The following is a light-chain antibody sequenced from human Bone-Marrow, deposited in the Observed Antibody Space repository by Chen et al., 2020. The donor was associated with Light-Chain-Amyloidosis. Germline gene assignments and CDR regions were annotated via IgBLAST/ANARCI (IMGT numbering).Light chain of an antibody. CDR3: QQYYSTPLT. CDR1: QSIQYNSDNKNY. Sequence: DIVMTHAPDSWAVSLGARATINCKSSQSIQYNSDNKNYLAWYQQKPGQPPKLLIYWASTRESGVPDRFRGSGSETDFTLTISSLQAEDVAVYYCQQYYSTPLTFGQGTRVEIK. CDR2: WAS. J-gene: IGKJ1*01. V-gene: IGKV4-1*01.